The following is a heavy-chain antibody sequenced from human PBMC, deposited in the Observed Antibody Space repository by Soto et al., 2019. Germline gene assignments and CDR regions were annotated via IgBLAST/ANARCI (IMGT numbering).Heavy chain of an antibody. CDR1: GFTFSSYA. V-gene: IGHV3-64*01. CDR3: ARGPGYYCAY. J-gene: IGHJ4*02. Sequence: EVQLVESGGGLVQPGGSLRLSCAASGFTFSSYAMHWVRQAPGKGLEYVSAISSNGGSTYYARSVKGRFTISRNNSKNTLYLQMGSLRAEDMAVDYCARGPGYYCAYWGQGTLVTVSS. CDR2: ISSNGGST.